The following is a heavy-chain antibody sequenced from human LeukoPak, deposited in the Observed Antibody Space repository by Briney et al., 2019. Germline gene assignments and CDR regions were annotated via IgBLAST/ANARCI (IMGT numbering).Heavy chain of an antibody. CDR2: INHSGST. D-gene: IGHD3-10*01. V-gene: IGHV4-34*01. CDR1: GGSFSGYY. CDR3: ARYRGIIGAFDI. J-gene: IGHJ3*02. Sequence: SETLSLTCAVYGGSFSGYYWSWIRQPPGKGLEWIGEINHSGSTNYNPSLKSRVTISVDTSKNQFSLKLSSVTAADTAVYYCARYRGIIGAFDIWGQGTMVTVSS.